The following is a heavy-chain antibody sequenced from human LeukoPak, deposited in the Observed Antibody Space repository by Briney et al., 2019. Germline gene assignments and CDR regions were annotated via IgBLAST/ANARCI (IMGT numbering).Heavy chain of an antibody. CDR2: NGGSGSST. Sequence: GGSLRLSCAASGFTFSDSAMSWVRRAEGKGLEWGSTNGGSGSSTFYADSVKGRFTISRDNSKNTLYVQMSSLRAEDTAVYYCATRRNGYSYYWGQGTLVTVSS. CDR1: GFTFSDSA. V-gene: IGHV3-23*01. CDR3: ATRRNGYSYY. D-gene: IGHD5-24*01. J-gene: IGHJ4*02.